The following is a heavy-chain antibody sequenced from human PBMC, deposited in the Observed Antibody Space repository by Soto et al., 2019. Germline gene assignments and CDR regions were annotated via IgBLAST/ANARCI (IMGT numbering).Heavy chain of an antibody. J-gene: IGHJ6*02. CDR1: GFTFSSYA. CDR2: ISYDGSNK. Sequence: PGGSLRLSCAASGFTFSSYAMHWVRQAPGKGLEWVAVISYDGSNKYYADSVKGRFTISRDNSKNTLYLQMNSLRAEDTAVYYCARVGAAATNYYYGMDVWGQGTTVTVSS. CDR3: ARVGAAATNYYYGMDV. V-gene: IGHV3-30-3*01. D-gene: IGHD2-15*01.